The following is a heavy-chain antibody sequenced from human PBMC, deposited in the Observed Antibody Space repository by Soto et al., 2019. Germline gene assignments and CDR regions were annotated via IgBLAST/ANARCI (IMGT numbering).Heavy chain of an antibody. Sequence: ASVKVSCKASGYTFTSYGISWVRQAPGQGLEWMGWISAYNGNTNYAQKLQGRGTMTTDTSTGTAYMELRSLRSDETAVYYCARDGKTGDRNYYYGMDVWGQGTTVTVSS. CDR2: ISAYNGNT. D-gene: IGHD7-27*01. CDR1: GYTFTSYG. CDR3: ARDGKTGDRNYYYGMDV. J-gene: IGHJ6*02. V-gene: IGHV1-18*01.